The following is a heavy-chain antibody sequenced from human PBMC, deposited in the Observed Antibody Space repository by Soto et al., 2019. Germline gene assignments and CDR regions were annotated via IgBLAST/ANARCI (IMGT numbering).Heavy chain of an antibody. CDR1: GFTFRSFG. Sequence: PGGSLRLCCAASGFTFRSFGMHWVRQAPGKGLEWVAVISYDGTEEKYADSVKGRATVSRDNSKNTVYLQMNRLRGDDSAIYYCAKGRFDVVTISPFDHWGQGTLVTVSS. J-gene: IGHJ4*01. CDR2: ISYDGTEE. V-gene: IGHV3-30*18. D-gene: IGHD3-3*02. CDR3: AKGRFDVVTISPFDH.